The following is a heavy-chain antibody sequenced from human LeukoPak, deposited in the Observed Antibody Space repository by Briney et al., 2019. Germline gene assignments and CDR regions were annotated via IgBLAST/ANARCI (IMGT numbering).Heavy chain of an antibody. V-gene: IGHV3-23*01. CDR2: VSGSGGGT. D-gene: IGHD4-17*01. J-gene: IGHJ4*02. CDR3: ATAVGEGF. Sequence: GGSLRLSCTASGFTFSSSAISWVRQAPGKGLEWVSAVSGSGGGTYHADSVKGRFTISRDNSKNTLYLQMNSLRAEDTAVYYCATAVGEGFWGQGTLVTVSS. CDR1: GFTFSSSA.